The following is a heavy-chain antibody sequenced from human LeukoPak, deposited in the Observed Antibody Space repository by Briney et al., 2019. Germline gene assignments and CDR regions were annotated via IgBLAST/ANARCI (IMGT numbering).Heavy chain of an antibody. Sequence: GGSLRPSCAASGFTFSSYDMHWVRQATGKGLEWVSSIAIAGAKYYSASVKGRFTISRENAKNSFYLQMNSLRVGDTAVYYCARGLAGGLDPWGRGILVTVSS. J-gene: IGHJ5*02. CDR3: ARGLAGGLDP. D-gene: IGHD1-26*01. V-gene: IGHV3-13*04. CDR1: GFTFSSYD. CDR2: IAIAGAK.